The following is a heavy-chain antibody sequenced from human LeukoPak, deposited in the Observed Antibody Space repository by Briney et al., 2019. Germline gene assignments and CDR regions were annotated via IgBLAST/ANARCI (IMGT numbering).Heavy chain of an antibody. CDR3: AKVKSGNYNGFDY. J-gene: IGHJ4*02. CDR1: GFTFSTYG. D-gene: IGHD1-26*01. Sequence: GESLKISCAASGFTFSTYGMHWVRQAPGKGLEWVAFIRYDGGIKYSADSVKGRFTISRDNSKKTLYLQMNSLRAEDTAVYYCAKVKSGNYNGFDYWGQGTLVTVSS. V-gene: IGHV3-30*02. CDR2: IRYDGGIK.